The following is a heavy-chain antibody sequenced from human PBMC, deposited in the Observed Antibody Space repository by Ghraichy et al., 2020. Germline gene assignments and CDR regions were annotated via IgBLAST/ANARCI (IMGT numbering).Heavy chain of an antibody. D-gene: IGHD6-19*01. V-gene: IGHV3-74*01. CDR1: GFTFSSYW. CDR3: ARGGGPYGSGWPEIDY. J-gene: IGHJ4*02. Sequence: GGSLRLSCAGSGFTFSSYWMHWVRQAPGKGLVWVSRIKSDGISTSYADSVKGRFTISRDNAKNTLYLQMNSLRAEDTAVYYCARGGGPYGSGWPEIDYWGQGTLVTVSS. CDR2: IKSDGIST.